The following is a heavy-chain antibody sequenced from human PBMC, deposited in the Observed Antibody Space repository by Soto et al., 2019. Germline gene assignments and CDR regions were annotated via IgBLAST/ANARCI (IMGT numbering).Heavy chain of an antibody. CDR2: INHSGST. V-gene: IGHV4-34*01. D-gene: IGHD3-22*01. Sequence: PSETLSLTCAVYGGSFSGYYWSWIRQPPGKGLEWIGEINHSGSTNYNPSLKSRVTISVDKSKNQFSLKLSSVTAADTAVYYCARARKTYWSPYYYDSSGYYYAGFDPWGQGTLVTVSS. J-gene: IGHJ5*02. CDR3: ARARKTYWSPYYYDSSGYYYAGFDP. CDR1: GGSFSGYY.